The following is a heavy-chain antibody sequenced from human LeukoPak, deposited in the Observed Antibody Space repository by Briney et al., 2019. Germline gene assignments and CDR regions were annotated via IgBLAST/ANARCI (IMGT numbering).Heavy chain of an antibody. Sequence: SQTLSLTCTVSGGSISSGSYYWSWIRQPAGKGLEWIGRIYTSGSTNYNPSLKSRVTISVDTSKNQFSLQLSSVTAADTAVYYCARVAAASGAFDIWGQGTMVTVSS. V-gene: IGHV4-61*02. D-gene: IGHD6-13*01. CDR2: IYTSGST. CDR3: ARVAAASGAFDI. J-gene: IGHJ3*02. CDR1: GGSISSGSYY.